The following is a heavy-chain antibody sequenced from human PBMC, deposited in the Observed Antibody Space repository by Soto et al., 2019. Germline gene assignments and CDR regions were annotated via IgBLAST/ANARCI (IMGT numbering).Heavy chain of an antibody. Sequence: KPSETLSLTCAVSGGSISSSNWWSWVRQPPGKGLEWIGEIYHSGSTNYNPSLKSRVTISVDKSKNQFSLKLSSVTAADTAVYYCARGGHIAAKGAAGDYYYYGMDVWGQGTTVTVSS. CDR2: IYHSGST. V-gene: IGHV4-4*02. CDR3: ARGGHIAAKGAAGDYYYYGMDV. CDR1: GGSISSSNW. J-gene: IGHJ6*02. D-gene: IGHD6-13*01.